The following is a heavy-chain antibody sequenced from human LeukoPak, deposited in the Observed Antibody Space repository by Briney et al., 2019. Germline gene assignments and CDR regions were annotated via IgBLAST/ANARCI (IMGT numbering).Heavy chain of an antibody. CDR2: INPNSGGT. J-gene: IGHJ4*02. V-gene: IGHV1-2*02. Sequence: ASVKVSCKASGYTFTGYYIHWVRQAPGQGLEWMGWINPNSGGTSYAQKFRGRVTMTRDTSITTAYMELSGLRFDDTAVYYCARVFYCSGGICYLNSWGQGTLVTVSS. CDR3: ARVFYCSGGICYLNS. CDR1: GYTFTGYY. D-gene: IGHD2-8*02.